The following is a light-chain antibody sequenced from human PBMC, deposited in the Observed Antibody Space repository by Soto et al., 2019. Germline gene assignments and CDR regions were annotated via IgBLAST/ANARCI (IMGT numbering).Light chain of an antibody. V-gene: IGKV3-20*01. CDR1: QSVGGNF. CDR3: QHYGSSPWT. CDR2: AAS. Sequence: EIVLTQSPATLSFSPGERATLSCRASQSVGGNFLAWYQQKPGQAPRLLIHAASSRATGIPYRFSGSGSGTDFTLTISRLEPEDFAVYYCQHYGSSPWTFGQGTEVEIK. J-gene: IGKJ1*01.